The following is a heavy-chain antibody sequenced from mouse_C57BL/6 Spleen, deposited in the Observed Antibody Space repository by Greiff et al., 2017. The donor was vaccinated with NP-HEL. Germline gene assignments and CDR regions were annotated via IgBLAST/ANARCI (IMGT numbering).Heavy chain of an antibody. CDR2: INPSTGGT. J-gene: IGHJ2*01. CDR3: ARSGGALRRTLY. CDR1: GYSFTGYY. D-gene: IGHD1-2*01. Sequence: VQLQQSGPELVKPGASVKISCKASGYSFTGYYMNWVKQSPEKSLEWIGEINPSTGGTTYNQKFKAKATLTVDKSSSTAYMQLKSLTSEDSAVYSCARSGGALRRTLYWGQGTTLTVSS. V-gene: IGHV1-42*01.